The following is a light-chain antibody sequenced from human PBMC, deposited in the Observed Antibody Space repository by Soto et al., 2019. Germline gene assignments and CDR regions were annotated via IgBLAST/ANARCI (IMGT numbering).Light chain of an antibody. CDR1: QTISSW. CDR3: QQYSNYWT. J-gene: IGKJ1*01. CDR2: KAS. V-gene: IGKV1-5*03. Sequence: IQMTQSPSTLSASVGDRVTITCRASQTISSWLAWYQQKPGKAPRLLIYKASILESGVSSTFSGSGSGTEVALIISSREPDDFATYYCQQYSNYWTFGQGTKVEIK.